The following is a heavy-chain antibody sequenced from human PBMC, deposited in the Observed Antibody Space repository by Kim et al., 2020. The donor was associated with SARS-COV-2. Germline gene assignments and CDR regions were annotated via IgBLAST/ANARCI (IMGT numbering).Heavy chain of an antibody. D-gene: IGHD3-9*01. CDR3: ARVVYDILTGEDYYGMDV. J-gene: IGHJ6*02. V-gene: IGHV3-48*02. Sequence: KGRFTISRDNAKNSLYLQMNSLRDEDTAVYYCARVVYDILTGEDYYGMDVWGQGTTVTVSS.